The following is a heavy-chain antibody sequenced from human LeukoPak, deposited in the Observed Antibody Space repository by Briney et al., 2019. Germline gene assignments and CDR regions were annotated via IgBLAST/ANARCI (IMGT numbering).Heavy chain of an antibody. V-gene: IGHV3-7*01. CDR2: INQDGSEK. J-gene: IGHJ4*02. CDR1: EFTFSRYW. CDR3: VRAREAYYNVFPDY. Sequence: GGSLRLSCAASEFTFSRYWMTWVRQAPGKGLEWVANINQDGSEKYYVDSVEGRFTISRDNAKNSLYLQMNSLRAEDTAVYYCVRAREAYYNVFPDYWGQGALVTVSS. D-gene: IGHD3-10*01.